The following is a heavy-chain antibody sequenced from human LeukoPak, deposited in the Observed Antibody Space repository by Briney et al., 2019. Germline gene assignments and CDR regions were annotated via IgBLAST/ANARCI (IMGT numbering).Heavy chain of an antibody. D-gene: IGHD2-15*01. Sequence: ASVKVSCKASGYTFTGYYMHWVRQAPGQGLEWMGWINPNSGGTNYAQKFQGRVTMTRDTSISTAYMELSRLRSDDTAVYYCASPQGYCSGGSCYRRAFDIRGQGTMVTVSS. CDR3: ASPQGYCSGGSCYRRAFDI. J-gene: IGHJ3*02. CDR2: INPNSGGT. V-gene: IGHV1-2*02. CDR1: GYTFTGYY.